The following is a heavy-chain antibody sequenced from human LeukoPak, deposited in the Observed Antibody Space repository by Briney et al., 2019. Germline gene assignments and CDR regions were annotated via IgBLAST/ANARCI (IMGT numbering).Heavy chain of an antibody. CDR3: ARGDCSSTSCYPAH. Sequence: SQTLSLTSTVSGASITSHYWSWIRQPPGKGLEWSGYIYYSGSTNYNPSPKSRVTISVDTSKNQFSLKLSSVTGADTAVYYCARGDCSSTSCYPAHWGQETLVTVSS. J-gene: IGHJ4*02. D-gene: IGHD2-2*01. V-gene: IGHV4-59*11. CDR1: GASITSHY. CDR2: IYYSGST.